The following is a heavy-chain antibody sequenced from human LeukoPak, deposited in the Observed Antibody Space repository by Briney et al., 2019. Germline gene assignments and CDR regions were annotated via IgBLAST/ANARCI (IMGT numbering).Heavy chain of an antibody. J-gene: IGHJ3*02. D-gene: IGHD5-18*01. CDR2: IIPILGIA. Sequence: ASVKVSCKVSGYTLTELSMHWVRQAPGQGLEWMGRIIPILGIANYAQEFQGRVTITADKSTSTAYMELSSLRSEDTAVYYCARYSYGYGVDAFDIWGQGTMVTVSS. CDR3: ARYSYGYGVDAFDI. V-gene: IGHV1-69*02. CDR1: GYTLTELS.